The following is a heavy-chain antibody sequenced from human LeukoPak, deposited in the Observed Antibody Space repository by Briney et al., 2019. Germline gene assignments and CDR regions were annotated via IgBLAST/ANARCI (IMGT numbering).Heavy chain of an antibody. CDR1: GFTFDDYA. D-gene: IGHD3-22*01. CDR2: ISGDGGST. CDR3: TKDTLPVVTIVAGAFDI. J-gene: IGHJ3*02. V-gene: IGHV3-43*02. Sequence: GGSLRLSCAASGFTFDDYAMHWVRQAPGKGLEWVSLISGDGGSTYYADSVKGRFTISRDNSKNSLYLQMNSLRTEDTALYYCTKDTLPVVTIVAGAFDIWGQGTMVTVSS.